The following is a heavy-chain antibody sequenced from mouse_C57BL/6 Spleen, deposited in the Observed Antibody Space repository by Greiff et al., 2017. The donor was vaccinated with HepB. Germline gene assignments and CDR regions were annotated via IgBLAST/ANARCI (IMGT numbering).Heavy chain of an antibody. J-gene: IGHJ4*01. V-gene: IGHV1-64*01. D-gene: IGHD2-5*01. CDR2: IHPNSGST. CDR3: ARWGYSNYYYAMDY. CDR1: GYNFPSYW. Sequence: VKLPPPGAELVKPGASVKLSCQASGYNFPSYWMHWVKQRPGQGLEWIGMIHPNSGSTNYHEKFKSKATRTVDKSTSTAYMPLSSRTSEYSAVYYSARWGYSNYYYAMDYWGQGTSVTVSS.